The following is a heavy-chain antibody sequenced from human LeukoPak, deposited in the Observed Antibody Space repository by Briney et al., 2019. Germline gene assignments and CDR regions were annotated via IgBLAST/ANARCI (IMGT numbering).Heavy chain of an antibody. D-gene: IGHD3-22*01. CDR3: ATSSQSYESSGFYPY. Sequence: SETLSLTCTVSGDSISSYYWNWIRRPPGRGLEWIGYISASGSTNFNPSLKSRLTISIDMSKNQFSLKLSSVTAADTAVYYCATSSQSYESSGFYPYWGQGTLVTVSS. CDR2: ISASGST. V-gene: IGHV4-59*01. CDR1: GDSISSYY. J-gene: IGHJ4*02.